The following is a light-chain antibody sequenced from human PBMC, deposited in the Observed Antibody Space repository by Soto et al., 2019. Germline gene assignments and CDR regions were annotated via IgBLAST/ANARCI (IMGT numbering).Light chain of an antibody. J-gene: IGKJ1*01. CDR2: GAS. Sequence: EIVLTQSPGTLSLSPGERATLSCRASQSVSTNYLAWYQRKPGQAPRLLIYGASSSATDIPNRFSGSGCGKDFPLTISRLKAEDVAVYYCQQYSSSPPTFGQGTKVEIK. V-gene: IGKV3-20*01. CDR3: QQYSSSPPT. CDR1: QSVSTNY.